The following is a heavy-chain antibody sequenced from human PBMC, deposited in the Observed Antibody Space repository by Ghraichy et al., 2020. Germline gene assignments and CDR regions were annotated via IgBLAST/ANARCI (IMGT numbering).Heavy chain of an antibody. Sequence: SETLSLTCTVSGGSISSSSYYWGWIRQPPGKGLEWIGSIYYSGSTYYNPSLKSRVTISVDTSKNQFSLKLSSVTAADTAVYYCARRNYYYYGMDVWGQGPTVTVSS. J-gene: IGHJ6*02. CDR3: ARRNYYYYGMDV. CDR1: GGSISSSSYY. CDR2: IYYSGST. V-gene: IGHV4-39*01.